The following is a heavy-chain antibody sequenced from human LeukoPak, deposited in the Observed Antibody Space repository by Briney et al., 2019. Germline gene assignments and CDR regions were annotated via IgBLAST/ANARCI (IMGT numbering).Heavy chain of an antibody. J-gene: IGHJ4*02. CDR3: ARVLWGIVVVPAAMKIFDY. CDR1: GGSISSYY. V-gene: IGHV4-59*12. CDR2: IYYSGST. D-gene: IGHD2-2*01. Sequence: SETLSLTCTVSGGSISSYYWSWIRQPPGKGLEWIGYIYYSGSTNYNPSLKSRVTISVDTSKNQFSLKLSSVTAADTAVYYCARVLWGIVVVPAAMKIFDYWGQGTLVTVSS.